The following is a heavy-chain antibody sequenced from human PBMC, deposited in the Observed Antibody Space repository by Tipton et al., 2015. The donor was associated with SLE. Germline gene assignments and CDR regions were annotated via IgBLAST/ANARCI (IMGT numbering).Heavy chain of an antibody. V-gene: IGHV3-21*01. CDR1: GFTFSSYS. J-gene: IGHJ3*02. CDR3: AVAGPFDI. D-gene: IGHD6-19*01. Sequence: SLRLSCAASGFTFSSYSMNWVRQAPGKGLEWVSSISSSSSYIYYADSMKGRFTISRDNAKNSLYLQMNSLRAEDTAVYYCAVAGPFDIWGQGKMVTVSS. CDR2: ISSSSSYI.